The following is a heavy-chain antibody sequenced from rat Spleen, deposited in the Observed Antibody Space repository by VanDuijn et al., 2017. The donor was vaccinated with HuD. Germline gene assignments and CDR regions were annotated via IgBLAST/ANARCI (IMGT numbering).Heavy chain of an antibody. CDR3: ARLDYYDGSYYSYYFDY. CDR2: ISYDGSST. Sequence: EVQLMESDGGLVQPGRSLKLSCAASGFTFSDYYMAWVRQAPTKGLEWVATISYDGSSTYYRDSVKGRFTISRDNAKSTLYLQMDSLRSEDTATYYCARLDYYDGSYYSYYFDYWGQGVMVTVSS. D-gene: IGHD1-12*02. CDR1: GFTFSDYY. V-gene: IGHV5-29*01. J-gene: IGHJ2*01.